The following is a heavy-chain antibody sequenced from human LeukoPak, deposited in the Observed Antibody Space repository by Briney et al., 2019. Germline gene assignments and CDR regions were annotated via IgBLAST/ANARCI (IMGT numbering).Heavy chain of an antibody. D-gene: IGHD3-16*01. V-gene: IGHV4-39*07. J-gene: IGHJ4*02. CDR2: IYYSGST. CDR1: GGSISSSSYY. Sequence: SETLSLTCTVSGGSISSSSYYWGWMRQPPGKGLEWIGSIYYSGSTYYNPSLKSRVTISVDTSKNQFSLKLSSVTAADTAVYYCARAKKRGLYNNFDYWGQGTLVTVSS. CDR3: ARAKKRGLYNNFDY.